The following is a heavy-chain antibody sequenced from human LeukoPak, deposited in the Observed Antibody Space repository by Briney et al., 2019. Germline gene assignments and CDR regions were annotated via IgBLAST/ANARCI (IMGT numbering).Heavy chain of an antibody. D-gene: IGHD1-26*01. Sequence: GGSLRLSCAASRFTFSIYSTNWVRQAPGKGLGWVSSISSSSSYIYYADSVKGRFTISRDNAKNSLYLQMYSLRAEDTAVYYCARGVEWELRLCDYWGQGTLVTVSS. CDR3: ARGVEWELRLCDY. CDR2: ISSSSSYI. V-gene: IGHV3-21*01. J-gene: IGHJ4*02. CDR1: RFTFSIYS.